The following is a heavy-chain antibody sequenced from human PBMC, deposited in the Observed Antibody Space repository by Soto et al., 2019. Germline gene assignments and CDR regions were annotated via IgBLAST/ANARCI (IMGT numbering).Heavy chain of an antibody. Sequence: VQLVESGGGVVQPGRSLRLSCAASGFSFSTYWMTWVRQAPGKGLEWVANIKQDGSERYYVDSVKGRFTISRDNAKNSLYLQMNSLRAEDTAVYYCARESVVVVVAAFRHYYFDYWGQGTLVTVSS. CDR2: IKQDGSER. D-gene: IGHD2-15*01. V-gene: IGHV3-7*01. CDR3: ARESVVVVVAAFRHYYFDY. CDR1: GFSFSTYW. J-gene: IGHJ4*02.